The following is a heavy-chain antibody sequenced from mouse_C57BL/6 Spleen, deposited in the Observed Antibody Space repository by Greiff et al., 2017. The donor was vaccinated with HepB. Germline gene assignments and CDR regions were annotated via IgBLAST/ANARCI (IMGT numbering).Heavy chain of an antibody. CDR1: GYTFTSYW. V-gene: IGHV1-50*01. Sequence: VQLQQSGAELVKPGASVKLSCKASGYTFTSYWMQWVKQRPGQGLEWIGEIDPSDSYTNYNQKFKGKATLTVDTSSSTAYMQLSSLTSEDSAVYYCARVYFDVWGTGTTVTVSS. CDR3: ARVYFDV. CDR2: IDPSDSYT. J-gene: IGHJ1*03.